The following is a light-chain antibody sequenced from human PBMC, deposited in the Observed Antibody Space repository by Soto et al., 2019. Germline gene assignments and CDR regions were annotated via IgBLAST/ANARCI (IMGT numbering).Light chain of an antibody. J-gene: IGKJ4*01. Sequence: IVLTQSPVTLSLSPGERATLSCRASQHISTFLAWYQHKVGQAPRLLISDASKRATGTPARFSGSGSGTDFTLTISRLEPEDFAFYYCQQYVTSPRLTFGGGTKVEI. CDR1: QHISTF. CDR3: QQYVTSPRLT. V-gene: IGKV3-20*01. CDR2: DAS.